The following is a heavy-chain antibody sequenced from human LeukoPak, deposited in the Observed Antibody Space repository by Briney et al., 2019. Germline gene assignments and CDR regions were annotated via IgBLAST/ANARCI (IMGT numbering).Heavy chain of an antibody. CDR1: GFTFSSYE. CDR3: AKYYDNSGYPISYFDY. D-gene: IGHD3-22*01. Sequence: GGSLRLSCAASGFTFSSYEMNWVRQAPGKGLEWVSYISSSGSTIYYADSVKGRFTISRDNSKSTLYLQMNSLRAEDTAVYYCAKYYDNSGYPISYFDYWGQGTLVTVSS. V-gene: IGHV3-48*03. J-gene: IGHJ4*02. CDR2: ISSSGSTI.